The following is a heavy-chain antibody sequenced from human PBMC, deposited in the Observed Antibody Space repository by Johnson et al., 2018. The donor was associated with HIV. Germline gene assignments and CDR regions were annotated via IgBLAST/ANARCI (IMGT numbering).Heavy chain of an antibody. D-gene: IGHD3-22*01. CDR2: ISYDGSNK. Sequence: QVQLVESGGGVVQPGRSLRLSCAASGFTFSSYAMHWVRQAPGKGLEWVAVISYDGSNKYYADSVKGRFTISRDNSENTLYLQMNSLRAEDTAVYYCARDSYYYETGGAFDIWGQGTMVTVSS. V-gene: IGHV3-30*04. J-gene: IGHJ3*02. CDR1: GFTFSSYA. CDR3: ARDSYYYETGGAFDI.